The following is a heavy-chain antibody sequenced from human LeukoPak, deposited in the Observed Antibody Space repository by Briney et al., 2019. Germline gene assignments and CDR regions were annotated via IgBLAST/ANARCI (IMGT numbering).Heavy chain of an antibody. CDR1: GYTFTGYY. V-gene: IGHV1-2*02. D-gene: IGHD1-26*01. J-gene: IGHJ4*02. Sequence: ASVKVSCKASGYTFTGYYMHWVRQAPGQGLEWMGWINPNSGGTNYAQKFQGRVTMTRDTSISTAYMELSRLRSDGTAVYYCAREVGATGYYFDYWGQGTLVTVSS. CDR2: INPNSGGT. CDR3: AREVGATGYYFDY.